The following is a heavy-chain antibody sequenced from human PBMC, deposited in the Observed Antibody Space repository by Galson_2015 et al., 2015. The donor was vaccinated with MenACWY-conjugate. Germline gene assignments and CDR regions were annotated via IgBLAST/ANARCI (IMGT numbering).Heavy chain of an antibody. CDR2: VNFNGAST. V-gene: IGHV3-20*04. CDR1: GFNFDDYA. D-gene: IGHD3-16*02. J-gene: IGHJ4*02. Sequence: SLRLSCAASGFNFDDYAMGWVRQVSGKGLEWVAGVNFNGASTDYADSVKGRFTVSRDNAKNSLYLQMNSLRAEDTALYYCARGMVSFGGNIVAFYFDSWGQGTLVTVSS. CDR3: ARGMVSFGGNIVAFYFDS.